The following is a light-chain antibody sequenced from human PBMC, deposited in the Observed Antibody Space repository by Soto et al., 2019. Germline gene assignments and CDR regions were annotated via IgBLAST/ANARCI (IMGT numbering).Light chain of an antibody. CDR1: SSNIGDNY. Sequence: QSVLTQPPSVSAAPGQKVAISCSGSSSNIGDNYVSWYQHVPGTAPRLLLYDNNKRPSGIPDRFSGSKSGTTATLGITGLQTGDEADYFCGTWDSSLSIVVFGGGTKLTVL. V-gene: IGLV1-51*01. CDR2: DNN. J-gene: IGLJ2*01. CDR3: GTWDSSLSIVV.